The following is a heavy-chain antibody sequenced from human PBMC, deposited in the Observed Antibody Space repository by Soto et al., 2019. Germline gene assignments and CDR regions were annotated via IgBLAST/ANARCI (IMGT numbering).Heavy chain of an antibody. CDR2: IEIGSSTK. CDR3: ARDQLYYNDISGRPLHAFEV. CDR1: GFPLSSYW. V-gene: IGHV3-48*01. Sequence: GGSLTLSCAASGFPLSSYWMHWVRQAPGKGLVWVSYIEIGSSTKYYAGSVKGRFTISRDNAKNSLYLQMNSLRAEDTAVYYCARDQLYYNDISGRPLHAFEVWGQGTMVTVSS. D-gene: IGHD3-22*01. J-gene: IGHJ3*01.